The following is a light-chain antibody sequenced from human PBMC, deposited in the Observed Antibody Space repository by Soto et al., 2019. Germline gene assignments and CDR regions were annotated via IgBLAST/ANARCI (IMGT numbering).Light chain of an antibody. CDR3: MQGRHRPWT. Sequence: DVVMTQSPLSLPVTLGQPASISCWSSGSLVDSDGNTYLHWFQQRPGQSPRRLIYQVSFRDSGGNDRVSGRGSSATITLKISRVEAEDVVIYYCMQGRHRPWTFGQGTKVEIK. CDR1: GSLVDSDGNTY. V-gene: IGKV2-30*01. J-gene: IGKJ1*01. CDR2: QVS.